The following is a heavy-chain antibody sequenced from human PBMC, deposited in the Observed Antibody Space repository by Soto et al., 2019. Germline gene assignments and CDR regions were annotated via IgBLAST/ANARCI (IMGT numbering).Heavy chain of an antibody. Sequence: QVQRVQSGAEVKKPWSSVKVSCKASGGTFSSYAISWVRQAPGQGLEWMGGIIPIFGTANYAQKFQGRVTITADESTSTAHMELSSLRSEDTAVYYCEREPDPTVATVPEDWFDPWGPGTLVTDSS. D-gene: IGHD5-12*01. J-gene: IGHJ5*02. CDR1: GGTFSSYA. CDR3: EREPDPTVATVPEDWFDP. V-gene: IGHV1-69*01. CDR2: IIPIFGTA.